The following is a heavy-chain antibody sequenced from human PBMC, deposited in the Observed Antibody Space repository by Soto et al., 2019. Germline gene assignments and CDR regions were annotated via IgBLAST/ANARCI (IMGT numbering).Heavy chain of an antibody. Sequence: ASVKVSCKASGYTFTGYYMHWVRQAPGQGLEWMGWINPNSGGTNYAQKFQGWVTMTRDTSISIAYMELSRLRSDDTAVYYCARGAQFHSSSWYYYGMDVWGQGTTVTVSS. CDR3: ARGAQFHSSSWYYYGMDV. CDR1: GYTFTGYY. CDR2: INPNSGGT. V-gene: IGHV1-2*04. D-gene: IGHD6-13*01. J-gene: IGHJ6*02.